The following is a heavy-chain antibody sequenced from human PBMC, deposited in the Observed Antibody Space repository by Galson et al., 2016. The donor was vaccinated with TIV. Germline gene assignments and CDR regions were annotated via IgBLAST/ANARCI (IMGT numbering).Heavy chain of an antibody. Sequence: CAISGDSVSSTSPAWNWIRQSPSRGLEWLGRTYYRSTWYNDYAASLKRRITINPDTSKNQFSLQLTPVTPEDAAVYYCARGAPSVFGVIMTLAYWGQGTLVTVSS. CDR3: ARGAPSVFGVIMTLAY. V-gene: IGHV6-1*01. D-gene: IGHD3-3*01. CDR2: TYYRSTWYN. CDR1: GDSVSSTSPA. J-gene: IGHJ4*02.